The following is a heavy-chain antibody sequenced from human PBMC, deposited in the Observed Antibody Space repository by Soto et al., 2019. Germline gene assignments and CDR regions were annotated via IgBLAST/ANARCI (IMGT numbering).Heavy chain of an antibody. CDR1: GFTFSSYG. J-gene: IGHJ5*02. V-gene: IGHV3-30*18. Sequence: PGGSLRLSCAASGFTFSSYGMHWVRQAPGKGLEWVAVISYDGSNKYYADSVKGRFTISRDNSKNTLYLQMNSLRAEDTAVYYCAKDGVYYDILTGYLDNWFDPWGQGTLVTVSS. CDR3: AKDGVYYDILTGYLDNWFDP. CDR2: ISYDGSNK. D-gene: IGHD3-9*01.